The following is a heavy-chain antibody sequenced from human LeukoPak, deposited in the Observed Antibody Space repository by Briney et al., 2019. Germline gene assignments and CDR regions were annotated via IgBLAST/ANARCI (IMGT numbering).Heavy chain of an antibody. D-gene: IGHD3-16*02. Sequence: GASVKVSCKVSGYTLTELSMHWVRQAPGKGLEWMGGFDPEDGETIYAQKFQGRVTMTEDTSTDTAYMELSSLRSGDTAVYYCATDLYYDYVWGSYRQNDYWGQGTLVTVSS. CDR3: ATDLYYDYVWGSYRQNDY. V-gene: IGHV1-24*01. CDR1: GYTLTELS. CDR2: FDPEDGET. J-gene: IGHJ4*02.